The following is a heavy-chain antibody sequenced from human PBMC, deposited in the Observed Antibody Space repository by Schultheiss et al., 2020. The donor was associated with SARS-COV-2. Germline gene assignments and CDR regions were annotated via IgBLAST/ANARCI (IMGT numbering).Heavy chain of an antibody. V-gene: IGHV3-64D*06. CDR1: GFTFSSYA. J-gene: IGHJ6*03. D-gene: IGHD6-13*01. Sequence: GGSLRLSCSASGFTFSSYAMHWVRQAPGKGLEYVSAISSNGGSTYYADSVKGRFTISRDNSKNTLYLQMSSLRAEDTAVYYCARAAGNGTDYYYYYMDVWGKGTTVTVSS. CDR3: ARAAGNGTDYYYYYMDV. CDR2: ISSNGGST.